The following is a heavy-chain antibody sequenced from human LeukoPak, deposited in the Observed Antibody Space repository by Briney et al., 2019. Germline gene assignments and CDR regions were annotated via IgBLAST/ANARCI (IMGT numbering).Heavy chain of an antibody. CDR2: VSAYNGNT. J-gene: IGHJ3*02. CDR3: ARDYSYQVFRSNGFDI. CDR1: GYTFTSFG. D-gene: IGHD2-2*01. Sequence: GASVKVSCKASGYTFTSFGISWVRQAPGQGLEWMGWVSAYNGNTYYAQELQGRVTMTTDTSTSTAYMELRSLRSDDTAVYYCARDYSYQVFRSNGFDIWGQGTMVTVAS. V-gene: IGHV1-18*01.